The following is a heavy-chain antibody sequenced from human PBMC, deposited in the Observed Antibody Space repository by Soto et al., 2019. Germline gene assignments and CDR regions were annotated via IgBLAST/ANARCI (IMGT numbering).Heavy chain of an antibody. Sequence: QVQLVQSGAEVKKPGASVKVSCKASGYTFTSYDINWVRQATGQGLEWMGWMNPNSGNTGYAQKFQGRVTMTRNTSISTAYMELSSLRSEDTAVYYCAGACIACWYYYYYMDVWGKGTTVTVSS. CDR3: AGACIACWYYYYYMDV. J-gene: IGHJ6*03. D-gene: IGHD6-13*01. CDR2: MNPNSGNT. V-gene: IGHV1-8*01. CDR1: GYTFTSYD.